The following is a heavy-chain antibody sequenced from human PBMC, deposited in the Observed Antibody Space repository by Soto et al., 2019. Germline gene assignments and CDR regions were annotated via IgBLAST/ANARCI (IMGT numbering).Heavy chain of an antibody. CDR3: ANPYFYTPITMVRGVIMDV. Sequence: PGGSLRLSCAASGFTFSSYAMSWVRQAPGKGLEWVSAISGSGGSTYYADSVKGRFTISRDNSKNTLYLQMNSLRAEDTAVYYCANPYFYTPITMVRGVIMDVWGKGTTVTVSS. CDR1: GFTFSSYA. CDR2: ISGSGGST. V-gene: IGHV3-23*01. D-gene: IGHD3-10*01. J-gene: IGHJ6*04.